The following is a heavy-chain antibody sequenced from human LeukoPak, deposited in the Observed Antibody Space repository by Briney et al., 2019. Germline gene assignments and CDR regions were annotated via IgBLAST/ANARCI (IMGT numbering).Heavy chain of an antibody. CDR3: ARGTQQWLVQALDY. D-gene: IGHD6-19*01. V-gene: IGHV3-21*01. CDR1: GFTFSSYS. CDR2: ISSSSSYI. Sequence: GGSLRLSCAASGFTFSSYSMNWVRQAPGKGLEWVSSISSSSSYIYYADSVEGRFTISRDNAKNSLYLQMNSLRAEDTAVYYCARGTQQWLVQALDYWGQGTLVTVSS. J-gene: IGHJ4*02.